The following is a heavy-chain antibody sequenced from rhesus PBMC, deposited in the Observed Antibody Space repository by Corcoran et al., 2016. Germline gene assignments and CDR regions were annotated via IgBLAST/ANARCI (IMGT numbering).Heavy chain of an antibody. CDR1: GFTFGSYD. D-gene: IGHD4-29*01. V-gene: IGHV3-136*01. CDR3: TSDYGSSSLFDY. J-gene: IGHJ4*01. Sequence: EVQLVESVGGLAKPGGSLRLACGVSGFTFGSYDLFWVRQAPGKGLEWVSSISYTGQTIYYADSVKGRFTISRDNAKNSLSLQMSSLRAEDTAVYYCTSDYGSSSLFDYWGQGVLVTVSS. CDR2: ISYTGQTI.